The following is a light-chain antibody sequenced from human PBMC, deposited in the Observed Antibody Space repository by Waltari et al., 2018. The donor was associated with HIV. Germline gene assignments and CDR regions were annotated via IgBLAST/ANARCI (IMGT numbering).Light chain of an antibody. CDR1: TSNIGSNF. CDR2: GDD. J-gene: IGLJ3*02. V-gene: IGLV1-47*01. Sequence: QSVLTQPPSTSGTPGQTVTISCSGSTSNIGSNFVYWYQQLPGTAPTLLIYGDDQRPSGVPDRFSCSKSGTSASLAISGLLSEDEAEYYCATWDDSLSGPVFGGGTKLTVL. CDR3: ATWDDSLSGPV.